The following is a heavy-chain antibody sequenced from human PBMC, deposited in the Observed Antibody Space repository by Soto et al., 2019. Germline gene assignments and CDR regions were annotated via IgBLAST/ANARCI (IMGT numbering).Heavy chain of an antibody. Sequence: GGSLRLSCAASGFTFSSYSMNWVRQAPGKGLEWVSSISSSSSYIYYADSVKGRFTISRDNAKNSLYLQMNSLRAEDAAVYYWASRYNWNDEDYFDYWGQGTLVTVSS. J-gene: IGHJ4*02. V-gene: IGHV3-21*01. CDR1: GFTFSSYS. D-gene: IGHD1-1*01. CDR2: ISSSSSYI. CDR3: ASRYNWNDEDYFDY.